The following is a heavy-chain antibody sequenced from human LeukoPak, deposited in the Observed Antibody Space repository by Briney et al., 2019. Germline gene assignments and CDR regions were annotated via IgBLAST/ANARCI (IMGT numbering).Heavy chain of an antibody. J-gene: IGHJ4*02. CDR3: AKDTLPRYCSGGSCYSGLDY. D-gene: IGHD2-15*01. CDR2: ISGSGGST. V-gene: IGHV3-23*01. CDR1: GFTFSSYA. Sequence: PGGSLRLSCAASGFTFSSYAMSWVRQAPGKGLEWVSAISGSGGSTYYADSVKGPFTISRDNSKNTLYLQMNSLRAEDTAVYYCAKDTLPRYCSGGSCYSGLDYWGQGTLVTVSS.